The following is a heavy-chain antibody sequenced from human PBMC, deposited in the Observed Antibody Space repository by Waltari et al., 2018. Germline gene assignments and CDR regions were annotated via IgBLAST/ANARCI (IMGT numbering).Heavy chain of an antibody. CDR3: ARANFPSGVDFDY. V-gene: IGHV4-39*01. J-gene: IGHJ4*02. Sequence: LQLQESGPGLVKPSETLSLTCTVSGGSISSSSYYWGWIRQPPGKGLEWIGSIYYSGSTYYNPSLKSRVTISVDTSKNQFSLKLSSVTAADTAVYYCARANFPSGVDFDYWGQGTLVTVSS. CDR2: IYYSGST. D-gene: IGHD3-10*01. CDR1: GGSISSSSYY.